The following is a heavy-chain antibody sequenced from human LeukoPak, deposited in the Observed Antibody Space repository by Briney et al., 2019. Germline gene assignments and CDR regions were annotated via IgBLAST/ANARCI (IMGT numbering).Heavy chain of an antibody. CDR3: ARLLLAVRRGNWFEP. CDR1: GYTFTGLS. J-gene: IGHJ5*02. Sequence: GASVRLSCTVSGYTFTGLSMHWVRQAPGKGLEWMGGFDTEDGETIYAQTFQGRVTITRNTSISTAYMEMSSLRSEDTAVYYCARLLLAVRRGNWFEPWGEGNLVTVSS. V-gene: IGHV1-24*01. CDR2: FDTEDGET. D-gene: IGHD2-21*01.